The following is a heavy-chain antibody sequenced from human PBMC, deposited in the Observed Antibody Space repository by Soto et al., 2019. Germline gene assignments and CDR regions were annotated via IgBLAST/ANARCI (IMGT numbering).Heavy chain of an antibody. CDR3: TRLGGSRAEKYYYYYMDV. V-gene: IGHV3-73*01. CDR1: GFPFSGSA. CDR2: FGSKANSYAT. Sequence: EVQLVESGGGLVQPGGSRKLSCAASGFPFSGSAMHWVRQASGKGLGWVGRFGSKANSYATAYAASVKGRFTISRDDSKNTAYLQMNSLKTEDTAVYYCTRLGGSRAEKYYYYYMDVWGKGTTVTVSS. J-gene: IGHJ6*03. D-gene: IGHD2-15*01.